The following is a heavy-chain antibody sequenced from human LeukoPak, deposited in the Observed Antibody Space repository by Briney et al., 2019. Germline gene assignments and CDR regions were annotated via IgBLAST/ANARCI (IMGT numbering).Heavy chain of an antibody. CDR3: AREISSWYRTEGRFDP. D-gene: IGHD6-13*01. J-gene: IGHJ5*02. CDR2: IKQDGSEK. CDR1: GFTLSSYW. Sequence: GGSLRLSCAASGFTLSSYWMTWVRQAPGKGLEWVANIKQDGSEKYYEDSMKGRFTISRDNARNSVFLQMNSLRAEDTAVYYCAREISSWYRTEGRFDPWGQGTLVTVSS. V-gene: IGHV3-7*01.